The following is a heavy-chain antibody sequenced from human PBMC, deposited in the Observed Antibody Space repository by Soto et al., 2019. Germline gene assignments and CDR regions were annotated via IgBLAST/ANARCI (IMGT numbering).Heavy chain of an antibody. J-gene: IGHJ4*02. D-gene: IGHD1-26*01. CDR1: EYSFTDYY. V-gene: IGHV1-2*02. CDR2: INPNTGGT. CDR3: TRVSGGSYLIHFDY. Sequence: APVKVSGEASEYSFTDYYIHWVLQDPGHGLEWMGWINPNTGGTNYAQRFQGRVTMTRDTSISTVYMELSSLRSDDTAVYYCTRVSGGSYLIHFDYWGQGTLVTVSS.